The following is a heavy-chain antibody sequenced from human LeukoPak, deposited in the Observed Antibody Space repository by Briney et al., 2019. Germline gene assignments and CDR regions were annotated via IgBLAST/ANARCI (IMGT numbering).Heavy chain of an antibody. CDR3: AKEHGVVGHFDS. Sequence: PGRSLRLSCVASGFTFDDFDMHWVRHAPGKGLEWVSLISWNSKTIAYADSVRGRFTISRDNAKNSLHLEMNSLRPEDTAFYYCAKEHGVVGHFDSWGRGTLVTVSS. J-gene: IGHJ4*02. V-gene: IGHV3-9*01. CDR2: ISWNSKTI. CDR1: GFTFDDFD. D-gene: IGHD2-2*01.